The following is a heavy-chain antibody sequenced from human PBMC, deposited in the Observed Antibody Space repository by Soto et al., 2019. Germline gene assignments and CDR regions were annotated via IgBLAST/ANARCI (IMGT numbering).Heavy chain of an antibody. J-gene: IGHJ6*02. V-gene: IGHV4-4*02. CDR1: GGSISSSNW. CDR2: IYHSGST. CDR3: ARMNGFAQYYSYGMDV. Sequence: SETLSLTCAVSGGSISSSNWWSWVRQPPGKGLEWIGEIYHSGSTNYNPSLKSRVTISVDKSKNQFSLKLSSVTAADTAVYYCARMNGFAQYYSYGMDVWGQGPTVTVSS. D-gene: IGHD3-9*01.